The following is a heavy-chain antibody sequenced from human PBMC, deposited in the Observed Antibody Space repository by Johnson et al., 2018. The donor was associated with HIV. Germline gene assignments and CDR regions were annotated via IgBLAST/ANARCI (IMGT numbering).Heavy chain of an antibody. CDR2: ISWNSGSI. Sequence: VQLVESGGGLVQPGRSRRLSCAASGFTFDDYAMHWVRQAPGKGLEWVSGISWNSGSIGYADSVKGRFTISRDNAKNSLYLQMNSLRTEDTALYYCAKDMGRYSGSYGNYDASDIWGQGTMVTVSS. V-gene: IGHV3-9*01. D-gene: IGHD1-26*01. CDR1: GFTFDDYA. J-gene: IGHJ3*02. CDR3: AKDMGRYSGSYGNYDASDI.